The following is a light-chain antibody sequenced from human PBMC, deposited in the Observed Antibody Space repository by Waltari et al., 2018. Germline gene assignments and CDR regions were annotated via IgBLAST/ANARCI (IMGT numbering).Light chain of an antibody. CDR2: EDN. V-gene: IGLV6-57*04. J-gene: IGLJ3*02. CDR1: SGSIASNY. Sequence: NFMLTQPHSVSESPGKTVTISCTRSSGSIASNYVQWYQQRPGSAPTTVIYEDNQRPPGVPVRFSGSIDSSSNSASLTISGLKTEDEADYYCQSYDDNNRRVFGGGTKLTVL. CDR3: QSYDDNNRRV.